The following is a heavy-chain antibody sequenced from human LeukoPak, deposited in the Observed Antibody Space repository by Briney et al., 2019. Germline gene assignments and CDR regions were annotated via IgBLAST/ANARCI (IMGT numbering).Heavy chain of an antibody. Sequence: PGESLKISCKGSGYSFTSYWIGWVRQMPGKGLEGMGIIYPGDSDTRYSPSFQGQVTISADKSISTAYLQWSSLKASDTAMYYCARMVAGYYYGMDVWGQGTTVTVSS. V-gene: IGHV5-51*01. CDR1: GYSFTSYW. CDR2: IYPGDSDT. J-gene: IGHJ6*02. D-gene: IGHD6-19*01. CDR3: ARMVAGYYYGMDV.